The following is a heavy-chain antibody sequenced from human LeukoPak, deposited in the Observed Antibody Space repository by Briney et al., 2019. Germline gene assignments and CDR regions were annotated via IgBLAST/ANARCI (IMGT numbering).Heavy chain of an antibody. CDR3: ARGGIHSNYFDY. CDR1: GGSISSYY. CDR2: INHSENT. V-gene: IGHV4-34*01. J-gene: IGHJ4*02. Sequence: SETLSLTCPVAGGSISSYYWSWIRQPPGKGLEWIGDINHSENTNYNPSLKSRATTSVDTSKNQFSLKLNSVTAADTAVCYCARGGIHSNYFDYWGQGTLVTVSS. D-gene: IGHD4-11*01.